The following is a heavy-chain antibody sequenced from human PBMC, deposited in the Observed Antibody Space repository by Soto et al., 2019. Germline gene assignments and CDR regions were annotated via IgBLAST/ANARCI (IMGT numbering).Heavy chain of an antibody. D-gene: IGHD1-26*01. CDR2: IIPIFGTA. CDR3: ARGWELQNWFDP. V-gene: IGHV1-69*13. Sequence: ASVKVSCKASGGTFSSYAISWVRQAPGQGLEWMGGIIPIFGTANYAQKFQGRVTITADESTSTAYMELSSLRSEDTAVYYCARGWELQNWFDPWGKGTLVTVSS. CDR1: GGTFSSYA. J-gene: IGHJ5*02.